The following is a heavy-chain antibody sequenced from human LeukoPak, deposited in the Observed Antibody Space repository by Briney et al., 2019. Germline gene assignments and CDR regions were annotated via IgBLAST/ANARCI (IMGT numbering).Heavy chain of an antibody. CDR1: GFTFSHFW. CDR3: AKGEDYYGSGSYPQFDY. D-gene: IGHD3-10*01. V-gene: IGHV3-30*18. CDR2: ISYDGSNK. J-gene: IGHJ4*02. Sequence: GGSLRLSCAASGFTFSHFWIHWVRQAPGKGLEWVAVISYDGSNKYYADSVKGRFTISRDNSKNTLYLQMNSLRAEDTAVYYCAKGEDYYGSGSYPQFDYWGQGTLVTVSS.